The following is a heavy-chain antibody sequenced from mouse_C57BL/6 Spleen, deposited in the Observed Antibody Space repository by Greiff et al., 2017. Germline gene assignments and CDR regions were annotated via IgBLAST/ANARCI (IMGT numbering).Heavy chain of an antibody. CDR3: ARMGGNFYAMDY. CDR1: GYTFTDYN. J-gene: IGHJ4*01. V-gene: IGHV1-18*01. CDR2: INPNNGGT. Sequence: EVKLMESGPELVKPGASVKIPCKASGYTFTDYNMDWVKQSHGKSLEWIGDINPNNGGTIYNQKFKGKATLTVDKSSSTAYMELRSLTSEDTAVDYCARMGGNFYAMDYWGQGTSVTVSS. D-gene: IGHD2-1*01.